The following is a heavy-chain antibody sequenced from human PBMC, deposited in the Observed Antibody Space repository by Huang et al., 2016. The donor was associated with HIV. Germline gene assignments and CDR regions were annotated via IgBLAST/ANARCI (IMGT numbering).Heavy chain of an antibody. CDR3: TRQKSGTGLPAIL. Sequence: EVQLVQSGTEIKKPGESLKISCQASDYTFTAYWIGWVRQMPDKGLQWLGIIDPADSDTRHTPSVRGHVTISVDNSLNTTYLQWRSLKASDTAIYYCTRQKSGTGLPAILWGQGTLVTVS. V-gene: IGHV5-51*01. CDR2: IDPADSDT. J-gene: IGHJ4*02. CDR1: DYTFTAYW. D-gene: IGHD2-2*02.